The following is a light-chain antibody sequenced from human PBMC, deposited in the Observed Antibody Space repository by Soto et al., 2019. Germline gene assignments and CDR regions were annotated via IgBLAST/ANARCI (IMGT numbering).Light chain of an antibody. CDR3: QQYGSSGT. J-gene: IGKJ1*01. Sequence: EIVLTHSPRPLSLSPGERATFFCGDSQSVSNNYLAWYQQKPGQAPRLLIYGASNRATGIPDRFSGSGSGTDFTLTISRLEPEDFAVYYCQQYGSSGTFGKGTKVDIK. CDR2: GAS. CDR1: QSVSNNY. V-gene: IGKV3-20*01.